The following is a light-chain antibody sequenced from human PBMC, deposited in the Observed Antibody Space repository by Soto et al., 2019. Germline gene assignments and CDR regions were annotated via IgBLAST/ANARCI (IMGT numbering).Light chain of an antibody. CDR2: DAS. J-gene: IGKJ1*01. CDR1: QSISSW. V-gene: IGKV1-5*01. Sequence: DIQMTQSPSTLSAYVGDRVTITCRASQSISSWLAWYQQKRGKAPKLLLYDASSLESGVPARFSGRGSGTEFSLPISRQQPDDFATYYFPQYNCAWPFGQGTKVEIK. CDR3: PQYNCAWP.